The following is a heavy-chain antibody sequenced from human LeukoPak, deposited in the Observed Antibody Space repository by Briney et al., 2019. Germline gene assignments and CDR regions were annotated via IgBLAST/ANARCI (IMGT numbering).Heavy chain of an antibody. V-gene: IGHV3-23*01. CDR1: GFTFSSYA. J-gene: IGHJ4*02. CDR2: ISGSGGST. D-gene: IGHD3-22*01. Sequence: GGSLRLSCAASGFTFSSYAMSWVRQAPGKGLEWVSAISGSGGSTYYADSVKGRFTISRDNSKNKLYLQMNSLRAEDTAVYYCAKDLGYKTYYYDSSGYQPAFDYWGQGTLVTVSS. CDR3: AKDLGYKTYYYDSSGYQPAFDY.